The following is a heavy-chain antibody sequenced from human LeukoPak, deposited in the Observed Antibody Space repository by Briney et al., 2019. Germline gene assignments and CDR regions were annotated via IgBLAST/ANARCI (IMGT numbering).Heavy chain of an antibody. Sequence: GASVKVSCKASGYTFNTFDINWVRQATGQGPEWMGWVNPYNDKTVYAPKFQGRVSISSNNSINTAYMEFSGLKSDDTAVYFCARGRRLRGVTSRPICYYYYMDVWGGGTTVTVSS. V-gene: IGHV1-8*03. CDR2: VNPYNDKT. J-gene: IGHJ6*03. D-gene: IGHD3-10*01. CDR1: GYTFNTFD. CDR3: ARGRRLRGVTSRPICYYYYMDV.